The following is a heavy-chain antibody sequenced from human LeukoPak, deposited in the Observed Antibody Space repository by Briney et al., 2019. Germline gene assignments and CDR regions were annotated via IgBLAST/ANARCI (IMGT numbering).Heavy chain of an antibody. D-gene: IGHD6-6*01. CDR1: GGTFSSYA. CDR3: ARSPYSSSRGWFDP. Sequence: GASVKVSFKASGGTFSSYAISWVRQAPGQGLEWMGGIIPIFGTANYAQKFQGRVTITTDESTSTAYMELSSLRSEDTAVYYCARSPYSSSRGWFDPWGQGTLVTVSS. J-gene: IGHJ5*02. CDR2: IIPIFGTA. V-gene: IGHV1-69*05.